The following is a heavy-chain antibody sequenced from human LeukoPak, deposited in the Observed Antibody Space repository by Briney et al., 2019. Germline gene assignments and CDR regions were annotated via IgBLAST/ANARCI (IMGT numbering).Heavy chain of an antibody. V-gene: IGHV3-48*03. CDR2: ISNSGRTI. D-gene: IGHD6-13*01. CDR1: GLTFSSYE. Sequence: PGGSLRLSCVASGLTFSSYEMQWVRQAPGKGLEWVSYISNSGRTIHYADSAKGRFTISRDNAKSSLFLHMNSLRAEDTAVYYCARGDNSSTWNYSFDYWAQGTLVTVSS. J-gene: IGHJ4*02. CDR3: ARGDNSSTWNYSFDY.